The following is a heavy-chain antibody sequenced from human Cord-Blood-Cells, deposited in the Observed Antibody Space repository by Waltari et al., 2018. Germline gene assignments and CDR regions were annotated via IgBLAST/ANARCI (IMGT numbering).Heavy chain of an antibody. CDR1: GFTFSNAW. J-gene: IGHJ2*01. Sequence: EVQLVESGGGLVKPGGSLRLSCSASGFTFSNAWISWVRQAPGKGLEWVGRIKSKTDGGTTDYAAPVKGRFTISRDDSKNTLYLQMNSLKTEDTAVYYCTTIESSNYWYFDLWGRGTLVTVSS. D-gene: IGHD4-4*01. V-gene: IGHV3-15*01. CDR2: IKSKTDGGTT. CDR3: TTIESSNYWYFDL.